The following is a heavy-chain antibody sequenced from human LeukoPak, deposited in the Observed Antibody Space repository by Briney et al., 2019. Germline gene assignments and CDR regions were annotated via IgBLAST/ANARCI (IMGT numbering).Heavy chain of an antibody. D-gene: IGHD2-2*01. CDR3: TTDDGYQLLWENWFDP. CDR2: IKSKTDGGTT. Sequence: AGGSLRLSCAASGFTFSNAWMSWVRQAPGKGLEWVGRIKSKTDGGTTDYAAPVKGRFTISRDDSKNTLYLQMNSLKTEDTAVYYCTTDDGYQLLWENWFDPWGQGTLVTVSS. J-gene: IGHJ5*02. V-gene: IGHV3-15*01. CDR1: GFTFSNAW.